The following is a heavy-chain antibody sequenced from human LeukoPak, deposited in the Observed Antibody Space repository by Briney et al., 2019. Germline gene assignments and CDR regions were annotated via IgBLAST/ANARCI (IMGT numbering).Heavy chain of an antibody. D-gene: IGHD5-24*01. CDR1: GFTFSSYG. Sequence: PGRSLRLSCAASGFTFSSYGMHWVRQAPGKGLEWVAVIWYDGSNKHYADSVKGRFTISRDNSKNTLYLQMNSLRAEDTAVYYCARGGGYNYEGLDYWGQGTLVTVSS. CDR2: IWYDGSNK. V-gene: IGHV3-33*01. J-gene: IGHJ4*02. CDR3: ARGGGYNYEGLDY.